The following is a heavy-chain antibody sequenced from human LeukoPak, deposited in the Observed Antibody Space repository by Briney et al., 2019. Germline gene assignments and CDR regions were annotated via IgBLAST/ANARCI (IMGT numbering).Heavy chain of an antibody. J-gene: IGHJ4*01. D-gene: IGHD3-22*01. V-gene: IGHV3-66*01. CDR3: ARGRFHLDSSVYSSFYH. CDR2: LYSGGAT. CDR1: GFTVKDNF. Sequence: AGGSLRLSCAASGFTVKDNFMSWVRQAPGKGLEWVSVLYSGGATYYADSVKGRFTISRDNAKNSLYLQMNSLRAEDTAVYYCARGRFHLDSSVYSSFYHWGHGTLVTVSS.